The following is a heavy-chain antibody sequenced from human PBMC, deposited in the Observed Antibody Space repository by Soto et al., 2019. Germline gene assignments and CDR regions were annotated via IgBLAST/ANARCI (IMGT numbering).Heavy chain of an antibody. V-gene: IGHV1-8*01. CDR1: GYTFTSYD. J-gene: IGHJ4*02. CDR3: ARLGVSLGYCSSTSCSEAYYFDY. D-gene: IGHD2-2*01. CDR2: MNPNSGNT. Sequence: ASVKVSCKASGYTFTSYDINWVRQAPGQGLEWMGWMNPNSGNTGYAQKFQGRVTMTRNTSISTAYMELSSPRSEDTAVYYCARLGVSLGYCSSTSCSEAYYFDYWGQGTLVTVSS.